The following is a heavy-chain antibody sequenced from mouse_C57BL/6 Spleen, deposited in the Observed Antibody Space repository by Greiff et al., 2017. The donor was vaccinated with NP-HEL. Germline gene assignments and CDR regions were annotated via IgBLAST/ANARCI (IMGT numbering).Heavy chain of an antibody. D-gene: IGHD1-1*01. Sequence: VQLQQSGAELVRPGASVKLSCKASGYTFTDYYINWVKQRPGQGLEWIARIYPGSGNTYYNEKFKGKATLTAEKPSSTAYMQLSSLTSEDSAVYFCARYPYGSSYGYFDVWGTGTTVTVSS. J-gene: IGHJ1*03. CDR1: GYTFTDYY. V-gene: IGHV1-76*01. CDR3: ARYPYGSSYGYFDV. CDR2: IYPGSGNT.